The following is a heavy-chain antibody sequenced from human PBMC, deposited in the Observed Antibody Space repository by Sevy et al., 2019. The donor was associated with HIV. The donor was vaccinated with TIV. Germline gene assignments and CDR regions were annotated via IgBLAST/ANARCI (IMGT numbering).Heavy chain of an antibody. CDR1: GFTFSSYT. CDR3: ARDGITMVRGVTALSGVGYMDV. CDR2: ISRSSSYI. V-gene: IGHV3-21*01. Sequence: GGSLRLSCAASGFTFSSYTMNWVRQAPGKGLEWVSFISRSSSYIYNADSVKGRFTISRDNAKNSLYLQMNSLRAEDTAVYYCARDGITMVRGVTALSGVGYMDVWVKGTTVTISS. J-gene: IGHJ6*03. D-gene: IGHD3-10*01.